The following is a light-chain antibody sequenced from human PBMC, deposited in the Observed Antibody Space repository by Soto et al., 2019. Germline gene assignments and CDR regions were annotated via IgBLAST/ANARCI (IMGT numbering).Light chain of an antibody. CDR1: SSDVGSYNL. J-gene: IGLJ1*01. V-gene: IGLV2-23*02. CDR2: EVS. Sequence: QSALTQPASVSGSPGQSITISCTGTSSDVGSYNLVSWYQQHPGKAPKLMIYEVSKRPSGVSNRFSGSKSGNTASLTISGLQAEDEADYYCCSYAGSRRVFGTGTKLNVL. CDR3: CSYAGSRRV.